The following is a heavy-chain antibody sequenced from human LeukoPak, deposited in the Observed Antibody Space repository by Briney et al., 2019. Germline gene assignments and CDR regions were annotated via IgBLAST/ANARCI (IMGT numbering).Heavy chain of an antibody. CDR2: IKQDGSEK. V-gene: IGHV3-7*01. CDR3: ARDEGMWFGESPYYFDY. Sequence: PGGSLRLSCAASGFTFSSYWMSWVRQAPGKGLEWVANIKQDGSEKYYVDSVKGRFTISRDNAKNSLYLRMNSLRAEDTAVYYCARDEGMWFGESPYYFDYWGQGTLVTVSS. D-gene: IGHD3-10*01. J-gene: IGHJ4*02. CDR1: GFTFSSYW.